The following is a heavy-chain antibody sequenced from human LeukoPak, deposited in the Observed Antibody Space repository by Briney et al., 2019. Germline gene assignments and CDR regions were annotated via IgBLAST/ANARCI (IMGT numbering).Heavy chain of an antibody. CDR2: IKSKVDGGTT. J-gene: IGHJ4*02. CDR3: TTGGYCNFSTYHGNDY. D-gene: IGHD2-15*01. V-gene: IGHV3-15*01. Sequence: PGGSLRLSCAASGFTFSNAWMNWVRQAPGKGPEWVGRIKSKVDGGTTDYAAPVKGGFTISRDDSKNTLYLQMNSLNTEDTAVYYCTTGGYCNFSTYHGNDYWGQGTLVTVSS. CDR1: GFTFSNAW.